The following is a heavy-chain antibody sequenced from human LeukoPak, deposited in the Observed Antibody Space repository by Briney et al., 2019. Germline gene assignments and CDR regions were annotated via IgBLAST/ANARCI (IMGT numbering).Heavy chain of an antibody. V-gene: IGHV4-39*07. CDR1: GFTFSSYW. CDR2: IYYSGST. J-gene: IGHJ3*02. Sequence: MPGGSLRLSCAASGFTFSSYWMSWVRQAPGKGLEWIGSIYYSGSTYYNPSLKSRVTISVDTSKNQFSLKLSSVTAADTAVYYCAKEHGGSSWYEDAFDIWGQGTMVTVSS. CDR3: AKEHGGSSWYEDAFDI. D-gene: IGHD6-13*01.